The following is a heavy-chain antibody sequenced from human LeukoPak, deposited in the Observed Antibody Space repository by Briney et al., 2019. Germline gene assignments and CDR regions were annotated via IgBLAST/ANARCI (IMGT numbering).Heavy chain of an antibody. Sequence: GESLKISCKGSGYSFTSYWIGWGRQMPGEVLEWVGIIYPGDSATRYSPSFQGQVTISADKSISTAYLQWSSLKASDTAMYDCARWDYYDSSGYQDANAFDIWGQGTMVTVSS. CDR2: IYPGDSAT. D-gene: IGHD3-22*01. V-gene: IGHV5-51*01. CDR3: ARWDYYDSSGYQDANAFDI. CDR1: GYSFTSYW. J-gene: IGHJ3*02.